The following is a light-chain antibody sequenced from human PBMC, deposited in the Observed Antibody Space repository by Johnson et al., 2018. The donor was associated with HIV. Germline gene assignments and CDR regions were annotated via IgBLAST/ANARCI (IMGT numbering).Light chain of an antibody. V-gene: IGLV1-51*02. Sequence: QSVLTQPPSVSAAPGQKVTVSCSGSSSNIGSNDVSWYQQFPGAAPTLLIYENNKRPSGIPDRFSGSKSGTSAPLGIAGLQNGDEADYYCGTWDNSLSTGAVFGTGTKVTVL. CDR1: SSNIGSND. CDR3: GTWDNSLSTGAV. J-gene: IGLJ1*01. CDR2: ENN.